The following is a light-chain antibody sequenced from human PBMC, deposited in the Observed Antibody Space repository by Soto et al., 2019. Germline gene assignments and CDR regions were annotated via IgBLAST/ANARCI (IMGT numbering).Light chain of an antibody. CDR3: QSYDNDLSVV. J-gene: IGLJ2*01. Sequence: QLVLTQPPSVSGAPGQRVTISCTGSNSNIGAGHAVQWYQQPPGTAPKLLIFDNNRRPSGVPVRFSGSRSGTSASLAITGLQAEDEADYYCQSYDNDLSVVFGGGTKLTVL. CDR2: DNN. V-gene: IGLV1-40*01. CDR1: NSNIGAGHA.